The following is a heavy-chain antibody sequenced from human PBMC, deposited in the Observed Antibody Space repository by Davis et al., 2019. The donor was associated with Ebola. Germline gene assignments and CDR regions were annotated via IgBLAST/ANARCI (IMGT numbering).Heavy chain of an antibody. CDR1: GFTFSSYW. CDR3: ARAGNYRFDY. Sequence: GALKISCVASGFTFSSYWMHWVRQVPGKGLLWVSRMNNDGSTIDYADSVKGRFTISRDNAKSTLYLQMNSLSDEDTAVYYCARAGNYRFDYWGQGTLVTVSS. CDR2: MNNDGSTI. V-gene: IGHV3-74*01. D-gene: IGHD1-7*01. J-gene: IGHJ4*02.